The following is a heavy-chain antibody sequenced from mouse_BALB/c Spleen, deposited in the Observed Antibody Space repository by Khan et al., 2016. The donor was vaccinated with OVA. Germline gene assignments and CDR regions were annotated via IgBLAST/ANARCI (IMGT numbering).Heavy chain of an antibody. CDR1: GFNIKDTY. J-gene: IGHJ3*01. V-gene: IGHV14-3*02. CDR2: IDPANGNA. CDR3: AREYWDVFAY. Sequence: EVQLQQSGAELVKPGASVKLSCTASGFNIKDTYMHWVKQRPEQGLEWIGRIDPANGNAKYDPKFQGKATITADTSSNTAHLQLSSLTYEDTSVYFGAREYWDVFAYWGQGTLVTVST. D-gene: IGHD4-1*01.